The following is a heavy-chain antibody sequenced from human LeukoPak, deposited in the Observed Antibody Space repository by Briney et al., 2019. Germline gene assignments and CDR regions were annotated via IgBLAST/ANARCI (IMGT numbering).Heavy chain of an antibody. CDR2: ISTNGGST. CDR3: ARAQWGKVVPAALFDY. Sequence: RGSLRLSCAASGFTFSSYAMYWVRQAPGKGLEYVSAISTNGGSTYYANSVKGRFTISRDNSKNMLYLQMGSLRAEDMAVYYCARAQWGKVVPAALFDYWGQGTLVTVSS. D-gene: IGHD2-2*01. CDR1: GFTFSSYA. V-gene: IGHV3-64*01. J-gene: IGHJ4*02.